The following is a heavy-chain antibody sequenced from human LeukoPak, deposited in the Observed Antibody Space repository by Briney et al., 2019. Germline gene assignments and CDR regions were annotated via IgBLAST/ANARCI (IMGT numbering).Heavy chain of an antibody. CDR3: ARVAAGLYPFDY. Sequence: GSVKVSCKASGYTFTSYGISWVRQAPGQGLEWMGWISAYNGNTNYAQKLQGRVTMTTDTSTSTAYMELRSLRSDDTAVYYCARVAAGLYPFDYWGQGTLVTVSS. J-gene: IGHJ4*02. CDR1: GYTFTSYG. V-gene: IGHV1-18*01. CDR2: ISAYNGNT. D-gene: IGHD6-13*01.